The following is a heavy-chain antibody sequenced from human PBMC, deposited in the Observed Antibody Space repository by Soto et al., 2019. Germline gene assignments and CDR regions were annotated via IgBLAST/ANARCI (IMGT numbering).Heavy chain of an antibody. J-gene: IGHJ4*02. Sequence: QVQLQESGPGLVKPSQTLSLTCTVSGGSISSGDYYWSWIRQHPGKGLEWIGYIYYSGSTYYNPSLRSRVTISVDTSKNQFSLKLSSVTAADTAVYYCATYGSGTYKPTTFDYWGQGTLVTVSS. CDR1: GGSISSGDYY. CDR3: ATYGSGTYKPTTFDY. D-gene: IGHD3-10*01. V-gene: IGHV4-31*03. CDR2: IYYSGST.